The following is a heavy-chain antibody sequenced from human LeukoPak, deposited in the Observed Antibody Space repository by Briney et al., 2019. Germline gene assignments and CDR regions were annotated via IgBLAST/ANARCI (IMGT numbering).Heavy chain of an antibody. CDR3: ARDQRSAYYTFDY. Sequence: ASVKVSCKASGYNFTDYYIHWVRQAPGQGLEWMGWINPKSGGTNYAQKFRGRVTMTRDTSISTAYMELSGLRSDDTAVYYCARDQRSAYYTFDYWGQGTLVTVSS. V-gene: IGHV1-2*02. J-gene: IGHJ4*02. CDR2: INPKSGGT. D-gene: IGHD3-3*01. CDR1: GYNFTDYY.